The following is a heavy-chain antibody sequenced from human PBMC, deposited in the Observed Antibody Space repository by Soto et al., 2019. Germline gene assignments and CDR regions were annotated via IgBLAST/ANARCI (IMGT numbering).Heavy chain of an antibody. D-gene: IGHD5-18*01. CDR1: GGSISSGDYY. CDR2: IYYSGST. CDR3: ARIPDTAMVIWYFYL. V-gene: IGHV4-30-4*01. Sequence: QVQLQESGPGLVKPSQTLSLTCTVSGGSISSGDYYWSWIRQPPGKGLEWIGYIYYSGSTYYNPSLKSRVTISVDTSKNQFSLKLSSVTAADTAVYYCARIPDTAMVIWYFYLWGRGTLVTVSS. J-gene: IGHJ2*01.